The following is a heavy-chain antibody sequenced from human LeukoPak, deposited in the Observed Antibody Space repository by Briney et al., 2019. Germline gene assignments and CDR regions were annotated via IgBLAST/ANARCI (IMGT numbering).Heavy chain of an antibody. J-gene: IGHJ6*03. D-gene: IGHD3-16*01. CDR2: MSTNGVAT. CDR1: GFTFSSYA. V-gene: IGHV3-23*01. Sequence: GGSLRLSCAASGFTFSSYAMSWVRQAPGQGLEWVSTMSTNGVATYYEDSVKGRFTISRDNSKNTLYLQMNSLRADDTAVYYCAKSLRGTRSYYYYYMDVWGKGTTVTVSS. CDR3: AKSLRGTRSYYYYYMDV.